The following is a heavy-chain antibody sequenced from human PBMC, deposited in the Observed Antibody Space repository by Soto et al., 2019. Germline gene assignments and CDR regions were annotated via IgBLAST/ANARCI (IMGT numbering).Heavy chain of an antibody. V-gene: IGHV3-15*01. J-gene: IGHJ4*02. CDR1: GFTFSNAW. D-gene: IGHD2-2*01. Sequence: EVQLVESGGGLVEPGGSLRLSCAASGFTFSNAWMSWVRQAPGKGLEWVGRIKSESEGETIDYAAPVKGRFTISRDDSKNTLYLQMNSLKSEDTGVYYCTRGPVGSTRPLDYWGQGTLVTVSS. CDR3: TRGPVGSTRPLDY. CDR2: IKSESEGETI.